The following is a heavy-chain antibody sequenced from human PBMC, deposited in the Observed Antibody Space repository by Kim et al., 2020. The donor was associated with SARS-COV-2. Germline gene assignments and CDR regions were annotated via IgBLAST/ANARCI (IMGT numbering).Heavy chain of an antibody. V-gene: IGHV3-11*03. Sequence: GGSLRLSCAASGFTFSDYYMSWIRQAPGKGLEWVSYISSSSSYTNYADAVKGRFTISSDNANNSLYLQMNSLGDEDTAVYYCATVRSGVDDAFDIWGQGT. D-gene: IGHD3-16*01. J-gene: IGHJ3*02. CDR3: ATVRSGVDDAFDI. CDR2: ISSSSSYT. CDR1: GFTFSDYY.